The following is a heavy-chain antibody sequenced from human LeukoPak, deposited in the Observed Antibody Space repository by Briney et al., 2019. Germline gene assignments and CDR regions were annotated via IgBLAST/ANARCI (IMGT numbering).Heavy chain of an antibody. D-gene: IGHD3-10*01. V-gene: IGHV3-30*18. CDR2: ISYDGSNK. Sequence: GGSLRLSCAASGFTFSSYGMHWVRQAPGKGLEWVAVISYDGSNKYYADSVKGRFTISRDNSKNTLYLQMNSLRAEDTAVYYCAKSRESDYYYGMDVWGKGTTVTVSS. J-gene: IGHJ6*04. CDR1: GFTFSSYG. CDR3: AKSRESDYYYGMDV.